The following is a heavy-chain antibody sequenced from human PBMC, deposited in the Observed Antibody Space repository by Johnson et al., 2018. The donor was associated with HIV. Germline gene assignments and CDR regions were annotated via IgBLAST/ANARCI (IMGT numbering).Heavy chain of an antibody. D-gene: IGHD1-1*01. CDR3: ASSSLRNEGGWGAFDV. CDR2: ISYDRTNN. Sequence: QVQLVESGGGVVQPGGSLRLSCAASGFTFSSYGMHWVRQAPGKGLEWVAVISYDRTNNYYADSVKGRFTISRDNSKNTLYLQMNSLRAEDTAVYYCASSSLRNEGGWGAFDVWGQGTMVTVSS. J-gene: IGHJ3*01. V-gene: IGHV3-30*19. CDR1: GFTFSSYG.